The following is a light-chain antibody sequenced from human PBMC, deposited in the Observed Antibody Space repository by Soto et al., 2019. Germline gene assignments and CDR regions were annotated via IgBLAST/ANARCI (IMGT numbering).Light chain of an antibody. CDR1: QTVGSY. J-gene: IGKJ1*01. CDR2: DTS. Sequence: EIVLTQSPATLSLSPGERATLSCRASQTVGSYLAWFRQTPGQAPRLLIYDTSIRATGIPARFSGTGSGTDFTLTICSLQAEDVAVYYCQQYYSIPKTFGQGTKVDIK. CDR3: QQYYSIPKT. V-gene: IGKV3-11*01.